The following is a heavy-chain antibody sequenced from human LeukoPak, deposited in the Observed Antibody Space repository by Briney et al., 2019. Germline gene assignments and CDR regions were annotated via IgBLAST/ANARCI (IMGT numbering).Heavy chain of an antibody. V-gene: IGHV4-38-2*02. CDR1: GYSISSGYY. J-gene: IGHJ5*02. D-gene: IGHD1-7*01. CDR2: IYYSGST. Sequence: SETLSLTCTVSGYSISSGYYWGWIRKPPGRGLEWIGSIYYSGSTNYNPSLKSRVTISVDTSKNQFSLKLSSVTAADTAVYYCARAKSNNWNYGSNWFDPWGQGTLVTVSS. CDR3: ARAKSNNWNYGSNWFDP.